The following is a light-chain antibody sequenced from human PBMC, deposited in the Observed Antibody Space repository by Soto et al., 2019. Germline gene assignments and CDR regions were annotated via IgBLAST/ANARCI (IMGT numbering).Light chain of an antibody. Sequence: EIVMTQSPATLSVSPGERATLSCRASQSVSSNLAWYQQKPGQAPRLLIYGASTRATGIPARFSGSGSVTEFTLTISSLQSEDFAVYYCQQYNNWPPWTFGQGTKV. V-gene: IGKV3-15*01. CDR3: QQYNNWPPWT. CDR1: QSVSSN. CDR2: GAS. J-gene: IGKJ1*01.